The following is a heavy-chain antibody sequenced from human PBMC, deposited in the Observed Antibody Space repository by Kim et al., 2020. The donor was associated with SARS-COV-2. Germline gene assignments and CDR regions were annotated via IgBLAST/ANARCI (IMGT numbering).Heavy chain of an antibody. CDR3: TRGRPSSTVVTPGGDY. D-gene: IGHD4-17*01. CDR1: GFTFSSYN. V-gene: IGHV3-48*02. Sequence: GGSLRLSCAASGFTFSSYNMNWVRQAPGKGLEWVSHISSSSSTIYYADSVKGRFTISRDNAKNSLYLQMNSLRDEDTAVYYCTRGRPSSTVVTPGGDYWGQGTLVSVSS. J-gene: IGHJ4*02. CDR2: ISSSSSTI.